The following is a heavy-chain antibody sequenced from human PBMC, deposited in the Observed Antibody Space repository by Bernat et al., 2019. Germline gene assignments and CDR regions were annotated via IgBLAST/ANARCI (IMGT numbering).Heavy chain of an antibody. CDR1: GFTFSSYA. CDR3: ARADAGYSGYDSEKHHFDY. Sequence: QVQLVESGGGVVQPGRSLRLPCAASGFTFSSYAIHWVRQAPGKGLEWVAVISYDGSNKYYADSVKGRFTISRDNSKNTLYLQMNSLRAEDTAVYYCARADAGYSGYDSEKHHFDYWGQGTLVTVSS. CDR2: ISYDGSNK. V-gene: IGHV3-30-3*01. J-gene: IGHJ4*02. D-gene: IGHD5-12*01.